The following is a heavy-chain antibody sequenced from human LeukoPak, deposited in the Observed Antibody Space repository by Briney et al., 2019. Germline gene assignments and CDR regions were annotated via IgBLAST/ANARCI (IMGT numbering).Heavy chain of an antibody. D-gene: IGHD2-21*02. CDR2: IYYSGST. Sequence: SETLSLTCTVSGGSISSGGYYWSWIRQHPGKGLEWIGYIYYSGSTYYNPSLKSRVTISVDTSKNQFSLKLSSVTAADTAVYYCARGGDWLFDYWGQGILVTVSS. CDR1: GGSISSGGYY. CDR3: ARGGDWLFDY. J-gene: IGHJ4*02. V-gene: IGHV4-31*03.